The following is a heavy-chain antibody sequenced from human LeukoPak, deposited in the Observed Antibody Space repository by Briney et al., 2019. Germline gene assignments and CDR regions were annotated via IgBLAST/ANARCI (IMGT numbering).Heavy chain of an antibody. V-gene: IGHV4-31*03. CDR1: GGSISSGGYY. CDR2: IYYSGST. J-gene: IGHJ3*02. Sequence: PSQTLSLTCTVSGGSISSGGYYCSWIRQHPGKGLEWLGYIYYSGSTYYNPSLKSRVTISVDTSKNQFSLKLSSVTAADTAVYHCAREMATIRDAFDIWGQGTMVTVSS. CDR3: AREMATIRDAFDI. D-gene: IGHD5-24*01.